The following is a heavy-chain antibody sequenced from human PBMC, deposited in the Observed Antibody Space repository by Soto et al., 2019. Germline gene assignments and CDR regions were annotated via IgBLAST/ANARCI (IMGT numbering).Heavy chain of an antibody. CDR2: IWYDGSNK. CDR3: ARDLAGGYSYGFSGYYGMDV. D-gene: IGHD5-18*01. Sequence: PGGSLRLSCAASGFTFSSYGMHWVRQAPGKGLECVAVIWYDGSNKYYADSVKGRFTISRDNSKNTLYLQMNSLRAEDTAVYYCARDLAGGYSYGFSGYYGMDVWGQGTTVTVSS. V-gene: IGHV3-33*01. CDR1: GFTFSSYG. J-gene: IGHJ6*02.